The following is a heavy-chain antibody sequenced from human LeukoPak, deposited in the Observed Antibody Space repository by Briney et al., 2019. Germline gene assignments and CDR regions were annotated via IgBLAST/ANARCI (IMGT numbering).Heavy chain of an antibody. D-gene: IGHD3-10*01. Sequence: SETLSLTCTVSGGSISSGSYYWSWIRQPAGKGLEWIGRIYTSGSTNYNPSLKSRVTISIDTSKNQFSLKVTSVTAADTAVSRRHKVGVGDAIDIWGQGTMVTVSS. V-gene: IGHV4-61*02. CDR3: HKVGVGDAIDI. J-gene: IGHJ3*02. CDR2: IYTSGST. CDR1: GGSISSGSYY.